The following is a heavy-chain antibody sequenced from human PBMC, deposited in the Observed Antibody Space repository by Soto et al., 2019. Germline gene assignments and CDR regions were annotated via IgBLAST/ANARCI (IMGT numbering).Heavy chain of an antibody. Sequence: ASVKVSCKTSGYTFTGHHIHWVRQAPGQGLEWMGWINHISGGTKYREKFQGRVSITRDKSSSTAYMELSSLTSDDSAAYYCAKDGRHCSGDSYPQGHWGQGTLVTVSS. V-gene: IGHV1-2*02. CDR2: INHISGGT. CDR3: AKDGRHCSGDSYPQGH. D-gene: IGHD2-15*01. CDR1: GYTFTGHH. J-gene: IGHJ4*02.